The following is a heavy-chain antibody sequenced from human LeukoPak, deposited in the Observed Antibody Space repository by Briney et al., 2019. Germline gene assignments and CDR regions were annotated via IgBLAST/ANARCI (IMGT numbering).Heavy chain of an antibody. D-gene: IGHD2-8*01. V-gene: IGHV3-23*01. J-gene: IGHJ5*02. Sequence: QTGGSLRLSCAASGFTFSSYAMSWVRQAPGKGLEWVSAISGSGGSTYYADSVKGRFTISRDNSKNTLYLQMNSLRAEDTAVYYCAKDLDERLKNNGFDPWGQGTLVTVSS. CDR3: AKDLDERLKNNGFDP. CDR1: GFTFSSYA. CDR2: ISGSGGST.